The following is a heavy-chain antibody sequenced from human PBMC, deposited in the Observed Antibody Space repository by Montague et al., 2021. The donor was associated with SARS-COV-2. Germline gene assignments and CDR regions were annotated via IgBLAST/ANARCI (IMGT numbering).Heavy chain of an antibody. CDR1: GFTFSTYW. V-gene: IGHV3-7*03. J-gene: IGHJ4*02. CDR2: MKQDGSEK. Sequence: SLRLSCAASGFTFSTYWMSWVRQAPGKGLEWVADMKQDGSEKYYVDSVKGRFTISRDNAKSLLYLEMNSLRAEDTAVYYCARDEGSHSIYYYDSSGYYVYWGQGTPVTVSP. D-gene: IGHD3-22*01. CDR3: ARDEGSHSIYYYDSSGYYVY.